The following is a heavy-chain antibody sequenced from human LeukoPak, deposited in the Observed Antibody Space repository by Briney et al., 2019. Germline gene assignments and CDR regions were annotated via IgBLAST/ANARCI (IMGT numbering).Heavy chain of an antibody. CDR2: IKSKTDGGTT. Sequence: GSLRLSCAASGFTFSNAWMSWVRQAPGKGLEWVGRIKSKTDGGTTDYAAPVKGRFTIPRDDSKNTLYLQMNSLKTEDTAVYYCTTRARGSSGYYYYYYMDVWGKGTTVTVSS. V-gene: IGHV3-15*01. J-gene: IGHJ6*03. CDR1: GFTFSNAW. CDR3: TTRARGSSGYYYYYYMDV. D-gene: IGHD3-22*01.